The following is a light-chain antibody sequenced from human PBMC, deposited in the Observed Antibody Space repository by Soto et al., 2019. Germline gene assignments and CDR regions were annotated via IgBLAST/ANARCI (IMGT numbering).Light chain of an antibody. CDR1: QSLGSD. Sequence: MTQSPGTLSLSPGDTATLSCRASQSLGSDLAWYQQKPGKAPKLLIYDASSLQSGVPSRFSGSGSGTEFTLAISSLQPDDFATYYCQQYNSYPWTFGQGTKV. J-gene: IGKJ1*01. V-gene: IGKV1-5*01. CDR3: QQYNSYPWT. CDR2: DAS.